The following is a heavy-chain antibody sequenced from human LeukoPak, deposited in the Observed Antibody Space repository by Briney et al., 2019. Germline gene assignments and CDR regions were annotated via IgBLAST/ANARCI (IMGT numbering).Heavy chain of an antibody. CDR3: ATDRGWRTSGYYLYYFEY. D-gene: IGHD3-3*01. CDR2: IKHDGSEK. J-gene: IGHJ4*02. V-gene: IGHV3-7*01. CDR1: GFIFTNYF. Sequence: GGSLRLSCAASGFIFTNYFMSWVRQAPGKGLEWVASIKHDGSEKYYVDSVRGRFTITRDNTMNSLYLQMSSLRAEDTAVYYCATDRGWRTSGYYLYYFEYWGQGTLVTFSS.